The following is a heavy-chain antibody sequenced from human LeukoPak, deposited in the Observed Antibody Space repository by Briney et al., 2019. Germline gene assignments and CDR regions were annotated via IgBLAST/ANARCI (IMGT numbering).Heavy chain of an antibody. V-gene: IGHV5-51*01. Sequence: GESLKISCKGSGYSFTSYWIGWVRQMPGKGLEWMGIIYPGDSDTRYSPSFQGQVTISADKSISTAYLQWSSLKASDTAMYHCARLGSSGYYGGDYFDYWGQGTLVTVSS. J-gene: IGHJ4*02. CDR1: GYSFTSYW. CDR3: ARLGSSGYYGGDYFDY. CDR2: IYPGDSDT. D-gene: IGHD3-22*01.